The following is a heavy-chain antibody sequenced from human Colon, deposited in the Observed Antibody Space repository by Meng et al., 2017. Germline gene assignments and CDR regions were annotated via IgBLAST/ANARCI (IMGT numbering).Heavy chain of an antibody. J-gene: IGHJ5*02. V-gene: IGHV4-30-4*01. D-gene: IGHD2-2*01. CDR2: ISHSGST. Sequence: QVQLQESGPGLGKPSQTLARTGTVSGGAISSGNYYWSWIRQPPGKGLEWIGEISHSGSTNYNPSLKSRVTISVDTSKNQFSLQLTSVTAADTAMYYCTRAPLPAGRGLKNWFEPWGQGTLVTVSS. CDR3: TRAPLPAGRGLKNWFEP. CDR1: GGAISSGNYY.